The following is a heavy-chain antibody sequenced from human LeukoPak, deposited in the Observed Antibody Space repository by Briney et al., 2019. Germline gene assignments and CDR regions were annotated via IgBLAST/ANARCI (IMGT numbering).Heavy chain of an antibody. J-gene: IGHJ5*02. D-gene: IGHD6-6*01. V-gene: IGHV3-23*01. Sequence: PGGSLRLSCAASGFTFSSYAMSWVRQAPGKGLEWVSAISGSGGSTYYADSVKGRFTISRDNSKNTLYPQMNSLRAEDTAVYYCAKGEARPPWFDPWGQGTLVTVSS. CDR2: ISGSGGST. CDR3: AKGEARPPWFDP. CDR1: GFTFSSYA.